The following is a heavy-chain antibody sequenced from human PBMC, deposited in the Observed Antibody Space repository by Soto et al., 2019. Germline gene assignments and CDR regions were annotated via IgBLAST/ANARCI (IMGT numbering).Heavy chain of an antibody. D-gene: IGHD6-19*01. Sequence: GGSLRLSCAASGFTFSNYAMTWVRQAPGKGLEWVSGISGSGGHTYYADSVTGRFTISRDNSKNTLYLQMNSLRAEDTAVYYCAKVNFLQWLDAGYWGQGTLVTVSS. CDR3: AKVNFLQWLDAGY. CDR2: ISGSGGHT. CDR1: GFTFSNYA. J-gene: IGHJ4*02. V-gene: IGHV3-23*01.